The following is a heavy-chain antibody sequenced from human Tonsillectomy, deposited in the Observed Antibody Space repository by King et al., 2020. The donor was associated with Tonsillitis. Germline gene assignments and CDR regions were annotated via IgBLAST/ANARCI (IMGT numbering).Heavy chain of an antibody. J-gene: IGHJ3*02. Sequence: VQLVESGAEVKKPGESLKISCKGFGYTFTNYWIGWVRQMPGKGLEWMGIIYPGDSDTRYSPSFQGQVTISADKSINTVYLQWSSLKASDTAMYYCARFGTTLLRPYDAFDIWSQGTMVTVSS. CDR3: ARFGTTLLRPYDAFDI. CDR2: IYPGDSDT. CDR1: GYTFTNYW. V-gene: IGHV5-51*01. D-gene: IGHD1-26*01.